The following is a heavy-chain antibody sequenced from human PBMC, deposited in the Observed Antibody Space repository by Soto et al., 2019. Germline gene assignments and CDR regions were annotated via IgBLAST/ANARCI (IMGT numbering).Heavy chain of an antibody. Sequence: QMQLVQSGAEVKKPGSSVKVSCKASGGTFSSYAISWVRQAPGQGLEWMGGFNPIFETANYAQKFQGRVTITADESTNTAYMELSSLRSEDTAVYYCTRGITLIRGVIPPGYYYGMDVWGQGTTVAVSS. CDR1: GGTFSSYA. CDR3: TRGITLIRGVIPPGYYYGMDV. V-gene: IGHV1-69*01. J-gene: IGHJ6*02. CDR2: FNPIFETA. D-gene: IGHD3-10*01.